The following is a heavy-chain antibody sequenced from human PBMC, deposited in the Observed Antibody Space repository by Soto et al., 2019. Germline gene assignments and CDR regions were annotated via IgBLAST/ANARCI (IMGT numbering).Heavy chain of an antibody. D-gene: IGHD3-10*01. Sequence: PGGSLRLSCAASGFTFRNHAMTWARQAPGKELEWVSAISASGTGTYYAASVKGRFTIFRDNSRATVYLQMNNLRAEDTATYYCGKDLRPYGSPPVVMWGQGALVTVSS. CDR2: ISASGTGT. CDR3: GKDLRPYGSPPVVM. V-gene: IGHV3-23*01. J-gene: IGHJ4*01. CDR1: GFTFRNHA.